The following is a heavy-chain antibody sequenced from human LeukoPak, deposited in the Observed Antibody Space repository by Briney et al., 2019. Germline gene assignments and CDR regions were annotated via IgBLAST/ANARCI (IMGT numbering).Heavy chain of an antibody. V-gene: IGHV4-34*01. D-gene: IGHD5-18*01. Sequence: SETLSLTCAVYGGSFSGYYWSWIRQPPGKGLEWIGEINHSGSTNYNPSLKSRVTISVDTSKNQFSLKLSSVTAADTAVYYCASGGYSYGSVDYWGQGTLVTVSS. CDR3: ASGGYSYGSVDY. J-gene: IGHJ4*02. CDR1: GGSFSGYY. CDR2: INHSGST.